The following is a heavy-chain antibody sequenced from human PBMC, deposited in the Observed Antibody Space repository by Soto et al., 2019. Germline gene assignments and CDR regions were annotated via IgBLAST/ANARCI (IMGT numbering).Heavy chain of an antibody. D-gene: IGHD3-10*01. V-gene: IGHV3-33*01. CDR2: IWYDGSNK. J-gene: IGHJ6*02. Sequence: ESGGGVVQPGRSLRLSCAASGFTFSSYGMHWVRQAPGKGLEWVAVIWYDGSNKYYADSVKGRFTISRDNSKNTLYLQMNSLRAEDTAVYYCARGPLLLGGMDVWGQGTTVTVSS. CDR3: ARGPLLLGGMDV. CDR1: GFTFSSYG.